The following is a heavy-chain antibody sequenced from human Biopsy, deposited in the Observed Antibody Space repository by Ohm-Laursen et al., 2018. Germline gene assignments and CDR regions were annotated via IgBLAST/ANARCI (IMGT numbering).Heavy chain of an antibody. Sequence: NLSLTCTVSGGSISSGGSYWSWIRQRPGKGLEWIGYIFNSANTYYNPSLKNLITISGDTSKNQFSLKLNSVTAADTAVYYCARGDYFDSNGYFWFDPWGQGTLVTVSS. CDR3: ARGDYFDSNGYFWFDP. CDR1: GGSISSGGSY. D-gene: IGHD3-22*01. CDR2: IFNSANT. V-gene: IGHV4-31*01. J-gene: IGHJ5*02.